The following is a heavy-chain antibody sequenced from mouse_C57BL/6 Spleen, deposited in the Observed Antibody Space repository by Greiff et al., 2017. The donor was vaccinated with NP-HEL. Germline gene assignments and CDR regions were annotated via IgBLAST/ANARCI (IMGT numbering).Heavy chain of an antibody. J-gene: IGHJ4*01. D-gene: IGHD1-1*01. Sequence: QVQLQQPGAELVKPGASVKLSCKASGYTFTSYWLHWVKQRPGPGLEWIGMIHPNSGSTNYNEKFKSKATLTVDTSASTAYMQLSSLTSEDSAVSYCAREGSLDYWGQGTSVTVSS. CDR1: GYTFTSYW. CDR2: IHPNSGST. V-gene: IGHV1-64*01. CDR3: AREGSLDY.